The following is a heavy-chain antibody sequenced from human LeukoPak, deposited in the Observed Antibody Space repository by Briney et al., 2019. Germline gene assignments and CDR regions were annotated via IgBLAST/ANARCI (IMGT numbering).Heavy chain of an antibody. D-gene: IGHD6-13*01. Sequence: PGGSLRLSCAASGFTFSSYAMSWVRQAPGKGLEWVSAISGSGGSTYYADSVKGRFTISRDNSKNTLYLQMNSLRAEDTAVYYCARDGSYSSSWYFDYWGQGTLVTVSS. CDR1: GFTFSSYA. CDR2: ISGSGGST. V-gene: IGHV3-23*01. CDR3: ARDGSYSSSWYFDY. J-gene: IGHJ4*02.